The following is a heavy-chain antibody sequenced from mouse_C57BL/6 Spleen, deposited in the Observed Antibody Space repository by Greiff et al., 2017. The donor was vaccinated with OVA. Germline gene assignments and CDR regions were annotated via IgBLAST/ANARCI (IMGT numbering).Heavy chain of an antibody. CDR3: TRYYGSSSYYFDY. V-gene: IGHV1-5*01. CDR2: IYPGNSDT. J-gene: IGHJ2*01. CDR1: GYTFTSYW. Sequence: EVQLQQSGTVLARPGASVKMSCKTSGYTFTSYWMHWVKQRPGQGLEWIGAIYPGNSDTSYNQKFKGKAKLTAVTSASTAYMELSSLTNEDSAVYYCTRYYGSSSYYFDYWGQGTTLTVSS. D-gene: IGHD1-1*01.